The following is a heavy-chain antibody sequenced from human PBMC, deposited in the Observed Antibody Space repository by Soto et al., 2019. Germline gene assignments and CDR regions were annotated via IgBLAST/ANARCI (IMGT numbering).Heavy chain of an antibody. V-gene: IGHV1-69*06. J-gene: IGHJ3*02. Sequence: SVKVSCKASGGTFGSYAISWVRQAPGQGLEWMGGIIPIFGTANYAQKFQGRVTITADKSTSTAYMELSSLRSEDTAVYYCARDLGLYCSGGSCYGDDAFDIWGHGTMVTVSS. CDR1: GGTFGSYA. CDR3: ARDLGLYCSGGSCYGDDAFDI. CDR2: IIPIFGTA. D-gene: IGHD2-15*01.